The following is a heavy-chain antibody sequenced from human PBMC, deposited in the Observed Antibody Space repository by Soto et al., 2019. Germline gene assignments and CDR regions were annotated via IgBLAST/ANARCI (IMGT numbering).Heavy chain of an antibody. V-gene: IGHV4-61*08. CDR3: TREQSDDNYFDP. D-gene: IGHD6-19*01. CDR2: IYYSGGT. J-gene: IGHJ5*02. CDR1: GAALSSGGYF. Sequence: PSGRLGHTSSVSGAALSSGGYFPTRVRQPPGKGLEWLGYIYYSGGTNYNPSLKSRVTISLDKSKSQFSLRLISVTAADTAVYYCTREQSDDNYFDPWGQGTLVTVS.